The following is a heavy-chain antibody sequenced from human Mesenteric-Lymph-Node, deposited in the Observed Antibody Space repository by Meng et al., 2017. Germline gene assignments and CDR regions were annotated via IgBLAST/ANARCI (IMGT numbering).Heavy chain of an antibody. CDR2: IHYSGTT. Sequence: ESLKISCTVSPGSITGYYWSWVRQPPGKGLEWIAYIHYSGTTNYNPSLKSRVNILIDTSKNQFSLKLNSVTAADTAMYYCAIMGDWFDPWGQGTLVTVSS. V-gene: IGHV4-59*01. CDR3: AIMGDWFDP. D-gene: IGHD2-8*01. CDR1: PGSITGYY. J-gene: IGHJ5*02.